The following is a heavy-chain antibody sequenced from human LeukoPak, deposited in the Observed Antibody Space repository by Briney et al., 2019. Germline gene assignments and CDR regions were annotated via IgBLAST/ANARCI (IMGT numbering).Heavy chain of an antibody. J-gene: IGHJ4*02. CDR3: ARDPGDGYNSAGDFDY. V-gene: IGHV3-7*01. D-gene: IGHD5-24*01. CDR2: IKQDGSEK. Sequence: GESLKISCAASGFTFSSYWMSWVRQAPGKGLEWVANIKQDGSEKYYVDSVKGRFTISRDNAKNSLYLQMNSLRAEDTAVYYCARDPGDGYNSAGDFDYWGQGTLVTVSS. CDR1: GFTFSSYW.